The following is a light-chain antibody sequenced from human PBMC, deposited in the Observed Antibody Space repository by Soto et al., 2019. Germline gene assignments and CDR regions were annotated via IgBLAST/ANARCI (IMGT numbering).Light chain of an antibody. Sequence: EIVLTQSPGTLSLSPGERASLSCRASQSVSSSYLAWYQQKPAQAPRLLIYGASSRATAIPDRFSGSGSGTDFTLTISRLEAEDFAVYYCQQYGSSPYTFGQGTKLEIK. CDR2: GAS. CDR3: QQYGSSPYT. J-gene: IGKJ2*01. CDR1: QSVSSSY. V-gene: IGKV3-20*01.